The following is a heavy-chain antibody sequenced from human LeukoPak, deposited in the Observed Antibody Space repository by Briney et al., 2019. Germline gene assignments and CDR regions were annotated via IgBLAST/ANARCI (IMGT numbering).Heavy chain of an antibody. J-gene: IGHJ4*02. V-gene: IGHV3-21*01. CDR3: AASSYKWELLAGVDY. CDR1: GFTFSSYS. D-gene: IGHD1-26*01. Sequence: PGGSLRLSCAASGFTFSSYSMNWVRQAPGTGLEWVSSISSSSSYIYYADSVKGRFTISRDNAKNSLYLQMNSLRAEDTAVYYCAASSYKWELLAGVDYWGQGTLVTVSS. CDR2: ISSSSSYI.